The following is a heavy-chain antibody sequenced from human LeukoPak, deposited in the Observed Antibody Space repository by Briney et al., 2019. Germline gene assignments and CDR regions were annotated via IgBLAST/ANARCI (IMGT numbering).Heavy chain of an antibody. CDR1: GFTFSSYA. V-gene: IGHV3-23*01. J-gene: IGHJ4*02. Sequence: PGGSLTLSRAASGFTFSSYAMSWARHPAGKGLEWVSAIRGSGRSTYHADPVKWRFTITRDDSKNTLYLQMNSLRAEDTAVYYCAKVEGGWLRSPHFDYWGQGTLVTVSS. CDR2: IRGSGRST. CDR3: AKVEGGWLRSPHFDY. D-gene: IGHD5-12*01.